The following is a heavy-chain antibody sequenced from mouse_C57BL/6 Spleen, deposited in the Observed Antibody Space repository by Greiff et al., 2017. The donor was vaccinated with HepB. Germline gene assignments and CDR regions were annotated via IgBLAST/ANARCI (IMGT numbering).Heavy chain of an antibody. CDR3: AREKGDYDANFDY. Sequence: VQLQQSGAELARPGASVKLSCKASGYTFTSYGISWVKQRTGQGLEWIGEIYPRSGNTYYNEKFKGKATLTADKSSSTAYMELRSLTSEDSEVYFCAREKGDYDANFDYWGQGTTLTVSS. CDR1: GYTFTSYG. J-gene: IGHJ2*01. CDR2: IYPRSGNT. V-gene: IGHV1-81*01. D-gene: IGHD2-4*01.